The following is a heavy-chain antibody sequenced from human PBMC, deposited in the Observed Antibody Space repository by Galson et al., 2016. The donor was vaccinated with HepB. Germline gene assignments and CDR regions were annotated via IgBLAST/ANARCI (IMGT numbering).Heavy chain of an antibody. CDR1: GYTFTSYD. Sequence: SVKVSCKASGYTFTSYDINWVRQAPGQGPENMGWMNMNSGNRGYAQRFQDRISMTRNTATSTAFMELRGLTSEDTAVYYCSRGHCVTTDCDKKYRFGPWGQGTLVAVAS. J-gene: IGHJ5*02. CDR3: SRGHCVTTDCDKKYRFGP. CDR2: MNMNSGNR. V-gene: IGHV1-8*01. D-gene: IGHD3-22*01.